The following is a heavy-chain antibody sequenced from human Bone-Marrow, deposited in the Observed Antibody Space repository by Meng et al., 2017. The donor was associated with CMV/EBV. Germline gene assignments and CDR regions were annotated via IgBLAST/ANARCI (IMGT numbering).Heavy chain of an antibody. J-gene: IGHJ6*02. D-gene: IGHD2-2*01. CDR2: ISTSSTYI. V-gene: IGHV3-21*01. Sequence: GESLKISCAASGFTFSGYSMNWVRQAPGKGLEWVSSISTSSTYIYYADSVRGRFTISRDNAKNSLYLQMNSLRAEDTAVYYCARLLRTPLVVVTATDYYYGLDGWGQGTTVTVSS. CDR1: GFTFSGYS. CDR3: ARLLRTPLVVVTATDYYYGLDG.